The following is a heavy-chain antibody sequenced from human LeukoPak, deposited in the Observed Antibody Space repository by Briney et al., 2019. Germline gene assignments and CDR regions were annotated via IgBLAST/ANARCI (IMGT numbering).Heavy chain of an antibody. J-gene: IGHJ4*02. CDR3: VYVSSWYYFDY. CDR2: IYTGDCDT. Sequence: GASMQISCEGAGSIFTSYWIGGGRPPGGKGLEGTGIIYTGDCDTKDSPSFQGQVTISADNPISTAYLQWSSLKASDTAMYYCVYVSSWYYFDYWGQGTLVTVSS. CDR1: GSIFTSYW. V-gene: IGHV5-51*04. D-gene: IGHD6-13*01.